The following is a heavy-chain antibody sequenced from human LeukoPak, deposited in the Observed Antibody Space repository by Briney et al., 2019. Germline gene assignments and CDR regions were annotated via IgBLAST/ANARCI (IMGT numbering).Heavy chain of an antibody. Sequence: GGSLRLSCAASGFTVSNKYMSWVRQAPGKGLEWVSSISSSSSYIYYADSVKGRFTISRDNAKNSLYLQMNSLRAEDMAVYYCARNYDSSGWYYYYMDVWGKGTTVTVSS. CDR2: ISSSSSYI. V-gene: IGHV3-21*01. J-gene: IGHJ6*03. CDR1: GFTVSNKY. D-gene: IGHD3-22*01. CDR3: ARNYDSSGWYYYYMDV.